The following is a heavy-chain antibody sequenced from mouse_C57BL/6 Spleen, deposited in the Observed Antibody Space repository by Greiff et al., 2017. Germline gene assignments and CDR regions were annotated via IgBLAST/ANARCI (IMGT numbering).Heavy chain of an antibody. Sequence: VQLVESGPELVKPGASVKISCKASGYAFSSSWMDWVKQRPGKGLEWIGRIYPGDGDTNYNGKFKGKATLTADKSSSTAYMQLSILTSEDSAVYFCARPLYYGSSYGFAYWGQGTLVTVSA. D-gene: IGHD1-1*01. CDR3: ARPLYYGSSYGFAY. CDR2: IYPGDGDT. CDR1: GYAFSSSW. V-gene: IGHV1-82*01. J-gene: IGHJ3*01.